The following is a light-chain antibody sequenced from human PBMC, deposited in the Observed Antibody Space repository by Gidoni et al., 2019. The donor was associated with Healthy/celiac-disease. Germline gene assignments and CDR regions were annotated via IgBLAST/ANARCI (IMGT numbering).Light chain of an antibody. CDR2: GSS. CDR1: QSVSSN. V-gene: IGKV3-15*01. Sequence: EIEMTHSPATLSVSPGERATLSCRASQSVSSNLTWYQQKPGQAPRLLFYGSSTRATGIPARFSGSGSGTELTLTISSLQYEDFAVYYCQQYNNWPRRTFGQGTKVEIK. J-gene: IGKJ1*01. CDR3: QQYNNWPRRT.